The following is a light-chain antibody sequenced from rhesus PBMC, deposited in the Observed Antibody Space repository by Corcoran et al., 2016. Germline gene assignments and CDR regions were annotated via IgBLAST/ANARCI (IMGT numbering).Light chain of an antibody. Sequence: DIQMTQSPSSLSASVGDTVTITCRASQGIGNFLAWYQQKPGKAPKPLIFYASTLEGGVPSRFSGSGSGTDFTITITSLQPEDFAIYYCQQHNNFPRTFGQGTKGEIQ. CDR3: QQHNNFPRT. V-gene: IGKV1S3*01. CDR2: YAS. CDR1: QGIGNF. J-gene: IGKJ1*01.